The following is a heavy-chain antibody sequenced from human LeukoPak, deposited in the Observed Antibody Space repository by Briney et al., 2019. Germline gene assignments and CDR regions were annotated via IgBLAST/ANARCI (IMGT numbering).Heavy chain of an antibody. J-gene: IGHJ4*02. CDR1: GGSISSRPYY. CDR3: ATLEIGDYYFDY. D-gene: IGHD3-16*01. CDR2: ISYSGSI. V-gene: IGHV4-39*01. Sequence: KPSETLSLTCTVSGGSISSRPYYWGWVRQPPGQGLEWIGSISYSGSIHYNPSLKSQVTISVDTSRNHFSLRLSSVTAADTAVYYCATLEIGDYYFDYWGQGTLVTVSS.